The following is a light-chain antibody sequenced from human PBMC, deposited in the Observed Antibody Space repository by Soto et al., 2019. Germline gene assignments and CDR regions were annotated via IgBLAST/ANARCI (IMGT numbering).Light chain of an antibody. CDR3: QKYSSVPV. CDR2: AAS. Sequence: DIQMTQSPTSLSASVGDRVTITCRASQDIRNFVAWYQQKRGKAHKLLIYAASTLQSGVPSRFSGSGSGTDFTLTINSLQPEDVATYSCQKYSSVPVFGPGTKVEIK. CDR1: QDIRNF. J-gene: IGKJ3*01. V-gene: IGKV1-27*01.